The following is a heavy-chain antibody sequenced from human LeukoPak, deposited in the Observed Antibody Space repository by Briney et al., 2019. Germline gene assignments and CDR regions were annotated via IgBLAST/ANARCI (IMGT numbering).Heavy chain of an antibody. CDR3: ARGPHKFDY. Sequence: SETLSLTCAVYGGSFSGYYWTWIRQPPGKGLEWIGSIYYSGSTYYNPSLKSRVTISVDTSKNQFSLKLSAVTAADTAVYYCARGPHKFDYWGQGSLVTVSS. CDR1: GGSFSGYY. V-gene: IGHV4-34*01. CDR2: IYYSGST. J-gene: IGHJ4*02.